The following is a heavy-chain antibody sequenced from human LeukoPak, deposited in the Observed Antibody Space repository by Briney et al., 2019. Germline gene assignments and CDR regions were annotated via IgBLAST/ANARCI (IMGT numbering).Heavy chain of an antibody. J-gene: IGHJ6*02. CDR1: GFIVSSNY. CDR3: ASDSSSDYGMDV. CDR2: IYSGGNT. V-gene: IGHV3-66*01. Sequence: GGSLRLSCAASGFIVSSNYMNWARQAPGKGLEWVSLIYSGGNTYYADSVKGRFSISRDNSKNTLYLQMDSLRAEDTAVYYCASDSSSDYGMDVWGQGTTVTVSS. D-gene: IGHD6-6*01.